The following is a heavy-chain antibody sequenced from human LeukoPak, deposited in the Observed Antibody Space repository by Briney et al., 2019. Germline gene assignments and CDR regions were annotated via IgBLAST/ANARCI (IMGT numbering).Heavy chain of an antibody. J-gene: IGHJ6*02. CDR2: IYFSGTT. CDR3: AREDPQTTVPEGLDV. Sequence: PSETLSLTWTVSGGSISNYYWSWLRQPPGKGLEWIGYIYFSGTTNINSSLKSRVTISVDMSKNQFSLKLSSVTAADTAVYYCAREDPQTTVPEGLDVWGQGTTVTVSS. CDR1: GGSISNYY. V-gene: IGHV4-59*01. D-gene: IGHD4-17*01.